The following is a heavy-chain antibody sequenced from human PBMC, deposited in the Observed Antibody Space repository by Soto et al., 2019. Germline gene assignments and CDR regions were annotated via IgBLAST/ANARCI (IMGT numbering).Heavy chain of an antibody. CDR3: ARDLGLAAAGPYYYGMDV. D-gene: IGHD6-13*01. CDR1: GGTFSSYA. Sequence: QVQLVQSGAEVKKPGSSVKVSCKASGGTFSSYAISWVRQAPGQGLEWMGGIIPIFGKANYAQKFQDRVTIPADESTSTAYMELSSLRSEDTAXYYCARDLGLAAAGPYYYGMDVWGQGTTVTVSS. J-gene: IGHJ6*02. CDR2: IIPIFGKA. V-gene: IGHV1-69*01.